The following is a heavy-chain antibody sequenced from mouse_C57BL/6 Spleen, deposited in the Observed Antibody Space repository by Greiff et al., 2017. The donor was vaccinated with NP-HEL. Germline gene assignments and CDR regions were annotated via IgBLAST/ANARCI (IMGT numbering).Heavy chain of an antibody. CDR3: TRDNCPGFDY. CDR1: GFTFNDYE. V-gene: IGHV1-15*01. Sequence: VKLMESGAELVRPGASVTLSCKASGFTFNDYEMHWVKQTPVHGLEWIGAIDPETGGTAYDQKFKGKAILTADKSSSTAYLELRSLTSEDSAVYYCTRDNCPGFDYWGQGTLVTVSA. J-gene: IGHJ3*01. CDR2: IDPETGGT.